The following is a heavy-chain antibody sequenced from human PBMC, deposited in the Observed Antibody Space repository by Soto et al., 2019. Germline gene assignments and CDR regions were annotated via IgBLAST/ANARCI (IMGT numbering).Heavy chain of an antibody. Sequence: PGGSLRLSCAGSGFTFSSYSMNWVRQAPGKGLEWVSSISGTGGTTLYADSVKGRFTVSRDNSKNTLYLQMNSLRAEDTGVYYCAIPSCGSECFYLVDYWGQRTLVTVSS. CDR1: GFTFSSYS. V-gene: IGHV3-23*01. CDR2: ISGTGGTT. CDR3: AIPSCGSECFYLVDY. J-gene: IGHJ4*02. D-gene: IGHD2-21*01.